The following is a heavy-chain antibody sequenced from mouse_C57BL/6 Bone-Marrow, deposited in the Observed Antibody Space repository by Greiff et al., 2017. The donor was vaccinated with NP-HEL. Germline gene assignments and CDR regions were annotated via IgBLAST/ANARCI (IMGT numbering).Heavy chain of an antibody. CDR3: ARGTVVARNYFDD. CDR2: IHPNSGST. V-gene: IGHV1-64*01. CDR1: GYTFTSYW. Sequence: QVQLQQPGAELVKPGASVKLSCKASGYTFTSYWMHWVKQRPGQGLEWIGMIHPNSGSTNYNEKFKSKATLTVVKSSSTAYMQLSSLKYEDSAVYYCARGTVVARNYFDDWGKGTTLTVSS. D-gene: IGHD1-1*01. J-gene: IGHJ2*01.